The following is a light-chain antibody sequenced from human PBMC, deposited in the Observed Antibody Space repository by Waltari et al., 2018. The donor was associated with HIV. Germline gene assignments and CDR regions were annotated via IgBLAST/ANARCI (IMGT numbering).Light chain of an antibody. V-gene: IGKV1-39*01. Sequence: DIQMTQSPSSVSADVGDRVTITCRASQNIKNDLNWYQQKPGMSPLLLIYSASGLQSGVPSTFIASGAGTDFNFTIADLQTEDSALFYCQQSHKTPRTFGGGT. CDR2: SAS. CDR1: QNIKND. CDR3: QQSHKTPRT. J-gene: IGKJ4*01.